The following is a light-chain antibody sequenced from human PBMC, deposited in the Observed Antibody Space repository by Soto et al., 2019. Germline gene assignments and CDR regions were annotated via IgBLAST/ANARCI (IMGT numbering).Light chain of an antibody. CDR1: LSVSSN. J-gene: IGKJ2*01. V-gene: IGKV3-15*01. CDR3: QQYNDWYT. CDR2: GAS. Sequence: IVMTQSPATLSVSPGQRATLSCRASLSVSSNLAWYQHKPDQAPRLLIYGASTRATGIPARFSGSGSGTEFTLTIHSLQSEDFAVYYCQQYNDWYTFGQGTKLEIK.